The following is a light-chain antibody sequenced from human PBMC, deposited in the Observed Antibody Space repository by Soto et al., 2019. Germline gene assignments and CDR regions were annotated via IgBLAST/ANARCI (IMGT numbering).Light chain of an antibody. CDR3: QQYNSYSTWT. J-gene: IGKJ1*01. CDR2: DAS. V-gene: IGKV1-5*01. Sequence: DIQLTQSPSTLSASVGDRVTITCRASQSISRWLAWYQQKPGKAPKILIFDASILKSGVPSRFSGSGSGTEFTLTISSLQPDDFATYYCQQYNSYSTWTFGQGTEVEIK. CDR1: QSISRW.